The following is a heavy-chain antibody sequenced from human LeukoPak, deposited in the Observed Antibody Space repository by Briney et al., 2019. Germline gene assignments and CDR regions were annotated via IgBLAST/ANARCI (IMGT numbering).Heavy chain of an antibody. CDR1: GYTFTSYG. V-gene: IGHV1-18*01. D-gene: IGHD3-9*01. Sequence: ASVKVSCKASGYTFTSYGISWVRQAPGQGLEWMGWISAYNGNTNYAQKLQGRVTMTTDTSTSTAYMELRSLRSDDTAVYYCARGGILRYFDWLSHNWFDPWGQGNLVTVSS. CDR2: ISAYNGNT. CDR3: ARGGILRYFDWLSHNWFDP. J-gene: IGHJ5*02.